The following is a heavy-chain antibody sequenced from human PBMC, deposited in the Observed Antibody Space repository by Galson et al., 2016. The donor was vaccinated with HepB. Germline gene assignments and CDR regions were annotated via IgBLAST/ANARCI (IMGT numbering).Heavy chain of an antibody. V-gene: IGHV6-1*01. CDR3: ARDFRDYVWGTNRYFDC. D-gene: IGHD3-16*01. J-gene: IGHJ4*02. CDR1: GDSVSNNSAA. CDR2: TYYRSQWYS. Sequence: CAISGDSVSNNSAAWNWIRQSPSRGLEWLGRTYYRSQWYSDYAVSVKSRITINSDTSKNQFSLHLKSVTPEDTAVYFCARDFRDYVWGTNRYFDCWGQGTLVSVSS.